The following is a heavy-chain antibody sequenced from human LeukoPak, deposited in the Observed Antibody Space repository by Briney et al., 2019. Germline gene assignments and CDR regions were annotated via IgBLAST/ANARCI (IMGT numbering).Heavy chain of an antibody. Sequence: PGGSLRLSCAASGFTFSSYAMSWVRQAPGKGLEWVSGISWNSGSIGYADSVKGRFTISRDNAKNSLYLQMNSLRAEDTALYYCAKDRLYYYGSGSYSLGGFDYWGQGTLVTVSS. CDR3: AKDRLYYYGSGSYSLGGFDY. D-gene: IGHD3-10*01. J-gene: IGHJ4*02. CDR2: ISWNSGSI. CDR1: GFTFSSYA. V-gene: IGHV3-9*01.